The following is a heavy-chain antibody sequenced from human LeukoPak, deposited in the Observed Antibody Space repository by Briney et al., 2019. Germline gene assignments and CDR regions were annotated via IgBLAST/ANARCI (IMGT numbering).Heavy chain of an antibody. CDR1: GFTFSSYE. Sequence: GGSLRLSCAASGFTFSSYEMNWVRQAPGKGLEWVSDISSSGSTKYYADPVKGRFTISRDNAKNSLYLQMNSLRAEDTAVYYCAELGITMIGGVWGKGTTVTISS. J-gene: IGHJ6*04. CDR3: AELGITMIGGV. D-gene: IGHD3-10*02. V-gene: IGHV3-48*03. CDR2: ISSSGSTK.